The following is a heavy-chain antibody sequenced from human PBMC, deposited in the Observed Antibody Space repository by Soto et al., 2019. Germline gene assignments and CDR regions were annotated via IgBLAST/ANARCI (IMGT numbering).Heavy chain of an antibody. D-gene: IGHD3-10*01. Sequence: GSLRLSCATSGFTFTTYSMNWVRQVPGKGLEWVSSISGSGRSINYADSVKGRFTISRDNAKNSLYLQMNTLTAEDAAVYYCERGVGHTSYYFDSWGQGILATVSS. J-gene: IGHJ4*02. V-gene: IGHV3-21*01. CDR3: ERGVGHTSYYFDS. CDR1: GFTFTTYS. CDR2: ISGSGRSI.